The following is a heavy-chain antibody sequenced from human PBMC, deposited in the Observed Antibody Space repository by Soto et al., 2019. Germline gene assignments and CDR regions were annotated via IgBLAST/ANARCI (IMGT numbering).Heavy chain of an antibody. CDR1: GFTFSSYA. D-gene: IGHD6-19*01. V-gene: IGHV3-23*01. J-gene: IGHJ6*04. CDR2: ISGSGGRT. CDR3: TTVSPLYSSGFYRGVNYYYGMDV. Sequence: GGSLRLSCAASGFTFSSYAMNWVRQAPGKGLEWVSSISGSGGRTNYADSVKGRFTMSRDNSENTLYLQMNNLRAEDTAVYYCTTVSPLYSSGFYRGVNYYYGMDVWGKGTTVTVSS.